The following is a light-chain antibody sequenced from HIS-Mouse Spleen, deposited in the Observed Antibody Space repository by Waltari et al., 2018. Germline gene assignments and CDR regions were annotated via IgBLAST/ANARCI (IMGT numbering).Light chain of an antibody. Sequence: QSALTQPASVSGSPGQSITISCTGTSSDVGSYNLVSWYQQQPGKAPKLMIYEGSKRPSGVSNRFSGSKSGNTASLTISGLQAEDEADYYCCSYAGSSTNWVFGGGTKLTVL. CDR3: CSYAGSSTNWV. J-gene: IGLJ3*02. V-gene: IGLV2-23*01. CDR2: EGS. CDR1: SSDVGSYNL.